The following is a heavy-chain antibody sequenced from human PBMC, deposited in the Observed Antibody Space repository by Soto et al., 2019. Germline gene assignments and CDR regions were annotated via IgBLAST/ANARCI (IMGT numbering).Heavy chain of an antibody. CDR1: GDTFSDYY. Sequence: QVQLMQSGAEVKKPGSSVKVSCKASGDTFSDYYIHWVRQAPGQGLEWMGTVNPSGGHTTYSQHFLGRVTMPGDPSTSTLEMELTSLTSEDTAVYYCARGGHVVVVTAALDYWGQGSLVTVSS. J-gene: IGHJ4*02. CDR3: ARGGHVVVVTAALDY. D-gene: IGHD2-21*02. V-gene: IGHV1-46*01. CDR2: VNPSGGHT.